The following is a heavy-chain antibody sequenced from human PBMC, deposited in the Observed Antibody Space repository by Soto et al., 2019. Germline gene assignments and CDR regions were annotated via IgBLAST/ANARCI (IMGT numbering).Heavy chain of an antibody. Sequence: PSETLSLTCTVSGGSVNSDNFYWSWIRQPPGRGLEWIGYIYYSGSTNYNPSLKSRVTISVDTSKNQFSLKLSSVTAADTAVYYCAREVGDYYDSSGYYIDYWGQGTLVTVSS. J-gene: IGHJ4*02. D-gene: IGHD3-22*01. CDR2: IYYSGST. V-gene: IGHV4-61*01. CDR1: GGSVNSDNFY. CDR3: AREVGDYYDSSGYYIDY.